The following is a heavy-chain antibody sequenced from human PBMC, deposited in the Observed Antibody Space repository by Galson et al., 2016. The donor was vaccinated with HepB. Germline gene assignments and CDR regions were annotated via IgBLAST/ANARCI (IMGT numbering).Heavy chain of an antibody. V-gene: IGHV6-1*01. CDR1: GDSVSDINAV. Sequence: CAISGDSVSDINAVWNWIRQSPSRGLEWLGRTYYRSKWYTEYAFSVKSRVTIKPDTSKNQFSLQLDSVTPEDTAVYYCTRGSYYKGMDVWGQGTTVTVSS. CDR3: TRGSYYKGMDV. CDR2: TYYRSKWYT. J-gene: IGHJ6*02.